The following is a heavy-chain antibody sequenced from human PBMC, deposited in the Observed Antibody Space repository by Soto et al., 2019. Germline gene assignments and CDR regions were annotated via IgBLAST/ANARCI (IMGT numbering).Heavy chain of an antibody. CDR2: ISGSGGST. V-gene: IGHV3-23*01. CDR3: AKDPAVVPAAMLGYYGMDV. Sequence: GGSLRLSCAASGFTFSSYAMSWVRQAPGKGLEWVSAISGSGGSTYYADSVKGRFTISRDNSKNTLYLQMNSLRAEDTAVYYCAKDPAVVPAAMLGYYGMDVWGQGTTVTVSS. CDR1: GFTFSSYA. D-gene: IGHD2-2*01. J-gene: IGHJ6*02.